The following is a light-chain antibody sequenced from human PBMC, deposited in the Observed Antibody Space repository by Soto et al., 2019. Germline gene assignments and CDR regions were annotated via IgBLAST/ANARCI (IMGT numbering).Light chain of an antibody. CDR3: CSYASGSTKV. CDR2: EVN. Sequence: QSALTQPASVSGSPGQSITISCTGTSSDVGSYNLVSWYQQHPGNAPKLIIFEVNKRPSGISNRFSASKSGNTASLTISGLQADEEADYYCCSYASGSTKVFGGGTKLTVL. CDR1: SSDVGSYNL. V-gene: IGLV2-23*02. J-gene: IGLJ3*02.